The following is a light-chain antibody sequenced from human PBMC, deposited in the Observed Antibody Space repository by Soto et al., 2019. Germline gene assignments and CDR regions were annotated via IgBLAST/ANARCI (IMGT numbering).Light chain of an antibody. CDR2: GNN. CDR3: ATWDYSLTGEV. CDR1: SSNIGNNY. V-gene: IGLV1-51*01. Sequence: QSALTQPPSVSAAPGQKVTISCSGSSSNIGNNYVSWYQQLPGTAPKLLIYGNNKRPSGIPDRFSGSKSGTSGTLDITGLQTGDEADYYCATWDYSLTGEVFGGGTKVTVL. J-gene: IGLJ2*01.